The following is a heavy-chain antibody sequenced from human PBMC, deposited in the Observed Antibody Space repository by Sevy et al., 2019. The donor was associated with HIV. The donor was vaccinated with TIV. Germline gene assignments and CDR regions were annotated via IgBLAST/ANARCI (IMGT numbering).Heavy chain of an antibody. Sequence: GESLKISCKGSGYSLTSYWIGWVRQMPGKGLEWMGIIYPGDSDTRYSPPFQGKVTISANKSISTAYLQGSSLKATDTAMYYSARHVDTAMVLASFDYWGQGTLVTVSS. D-gene: IGHD5-18*01. J-gene: IGHJ4*02. CDR1: GYSLTSYW. CDR2: IYPGDSDT. CDR3: ARHVDTAMVLASFDY. V-gene: IGHV5-51*01.